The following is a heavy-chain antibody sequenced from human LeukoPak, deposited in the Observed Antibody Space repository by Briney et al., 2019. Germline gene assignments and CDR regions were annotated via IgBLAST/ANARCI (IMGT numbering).Heavy chain of an antibody. CDR1: GGSISRYF. V-gene: IGHV4-59*01. D-gene: IGHD3-16*01. CDR2: VHYSGST. J-gene: IGHJ4*02. Sequence: PSETLSLTCTVFGGSISRYFWSWIRQSPGKGLEWIGYVHYSGSTSYNPSLTSRVSMSLDTSKNQFSLKVSSVTASDTAIYYCARDPRRDYGDYFDDWGQGTLVTVSS. CDR3: ARDPRRDYGDYFDD.